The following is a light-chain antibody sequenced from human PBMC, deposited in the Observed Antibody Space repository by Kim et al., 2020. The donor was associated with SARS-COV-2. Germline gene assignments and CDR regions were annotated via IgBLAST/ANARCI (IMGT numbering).Light chain of an antibody. CDR1: QSVLYSSNNNDL. CDR2: WAS. Sequence: DIVMTQSPDSLAVSLGERATINCKSSQSVLYSSNNNDLLAWYQQKPAQPPKVLIYWASTRESVVPDRFSASGSGTDSTLTISSLQAEDVAVYYCLQYFNTPYTFGQGTKLEI. V-gene: IGKV4-1*01. CDR3: LQYFNTPYT. J-gene: IGKJ2*01.